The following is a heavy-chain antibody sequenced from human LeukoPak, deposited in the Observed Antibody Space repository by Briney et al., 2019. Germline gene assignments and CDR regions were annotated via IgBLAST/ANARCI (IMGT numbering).Heavy chain of an antibody. Sequence: GGSLRLSCAASGFTFSSYEMNWVRQAPGKGLDWASYISSSGNTIYYADSVKGRFTISRDNAKNSLYLQMNSLRAEDTAVYYCARESPPQYSYDSSSYLGPMDAFDIWGQGTMVTVSS. CDR2: ISSSGNTI. D-gene: IGHD3-22*01. CDR1: GFTFSSYE. J-gene: IGHJ3*02. CDR3: ARESPPQYSYDSSSYLGPMDAFDI. V-gene: IGHV3-48*03.